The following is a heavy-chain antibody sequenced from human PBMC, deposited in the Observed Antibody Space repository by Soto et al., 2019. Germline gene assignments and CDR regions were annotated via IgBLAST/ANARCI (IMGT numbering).Heavy chain of an antibody. D-gene: IGHD4-17*01. CDR3: ARGRYGDY. CDR2: ISAHNGNT. V-gene: IGHV1-18*01. Sequence: QAHLVQSGPEVKKPGATVKVSCEGSGYIFTSYGIAWVRQAPGQGLEWMGWISAHNGNTEYAQKFQGRVTVTRDTSTSTAYLELRSLRSDDTALYYCARGRYGDYWGQGALVTVSS. CDR1: GYIFTSYG. J-gene: IGHJ4*02.